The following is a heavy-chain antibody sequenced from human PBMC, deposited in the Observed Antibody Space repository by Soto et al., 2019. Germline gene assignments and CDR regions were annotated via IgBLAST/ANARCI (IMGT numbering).Heavy chain of an antibody. CDR3: AMEMITFGGVTYATPFDY. D-gene: IGHD3-16*01. J-gene: IGHJ4*02. V-gene: IGHV3-23*01. Sequence: EVQLLESGGSLVQPGGSLRLSCAASVFSFSSYAMSWVRQAPVKGLEWVSAISGSGGSTYYADSVKGRFTISRDKSKNPLYLQMHSLSAEVTAVYYLAMEMITFGGVTYATPFDYWGQGTLVTVSS. CDR1: VFSFSSYA. CDR2: ISGSGGST.